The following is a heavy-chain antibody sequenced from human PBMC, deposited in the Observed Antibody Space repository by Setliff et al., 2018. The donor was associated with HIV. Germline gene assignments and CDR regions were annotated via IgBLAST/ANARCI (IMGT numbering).Heavy chain of an antibody. D-gene: IGHD4-17*01. Sequence: SETLSLTCAVSGYSIGSGSFWGWIRQPPGKGLEWIATIPHNGGTYYNPDPSLTGRVTISLDTSKTQFSLKLACVTAADTAVYYRARYSTLTKNFDYWGQGTLVTVS. J-gene: IGHJ4*02. V-gene: IGHV4-38-2*01. CDR1: GYSIGSGSF. CDR2: IPHNGGT. CDR3: ARYSTLTKNFDY.